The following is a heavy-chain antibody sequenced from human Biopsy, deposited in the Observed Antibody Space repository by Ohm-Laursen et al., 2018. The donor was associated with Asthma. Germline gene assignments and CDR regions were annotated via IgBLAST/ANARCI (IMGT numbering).Heavy chain of an antibody. CDR3: ARVPTTLRYFDL. Sequence: SDTLSLTCAVSGGSVSSGSYYWSWIRQPPGKGLAWVSYISYSGSTDYNPSLKSRLTISMDTSKNQFSLKLGSVTAADTAVYYCARVPTTLRYFDLWGRGTLVTVSS. D-gene: IGHD2-15*01. V-gene: IGHV4-61*01. CDR1: GGSVSSGSYY. CDR2: ISYSGST. J-gene: IGHJ2*01.